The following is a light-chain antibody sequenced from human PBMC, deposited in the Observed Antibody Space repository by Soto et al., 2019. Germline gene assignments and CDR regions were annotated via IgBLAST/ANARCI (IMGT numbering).Light chain of an antibody. Sequence: VLTQPPSVSGAPGQRVTISCTGSSSNIGAGYDVHWYQQLPGTAPKLLIYGNSNRPSGVPDRFSGSKSGTSASLAITGLQAEDEADYYCQSYDSSLSGAVFGGGTQLTVL. V-gene: IGLV1-40*01. CDR2: GNS. CDR3: QSYDSSLSGAV. CDR1: SSNIGAGYD. J-gene: IGLJ7*01.